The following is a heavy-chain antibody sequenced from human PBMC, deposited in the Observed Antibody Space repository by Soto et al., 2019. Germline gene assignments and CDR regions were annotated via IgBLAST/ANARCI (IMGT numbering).Heavy chain of an antibody. J-gene: IGHJ2*01. CDR3: ARGRRTMTRYFDL. CDR1: GGSFSGYY. CDR2: INHSGST. Sequence: SETLSLTCAVYGGSFSGYYWSWIRQPPGKGLEWIGEINHSGSTNYNPSLKSRVTISVDTSKNQFSLKLSSVTAADTAVYYCARGRRTMTRYFDLWGRGTLVTVSS. V-gene: IGHV4-34*01. D-gene: IGHD3-22*01.